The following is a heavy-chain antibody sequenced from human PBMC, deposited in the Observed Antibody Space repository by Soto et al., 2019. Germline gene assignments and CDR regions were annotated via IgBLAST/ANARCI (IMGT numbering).Heavy chain of an antibody. CDR2: ISYDGSNK. V-gene: IGHV3-30*18. CDR3: AKDGAAAGNPGSFDY. CDR1: GFTFSSYG. D-gene: IGHD6-13*01. J-gene: IGHJ4*02. Sequence: PGGSLRLSCAASGFTFSSYGMHWVRQAPGKGLEWVAVISYDGSNKYYADSVKGRFTISRDNSKNTLYLQMNSLRAEDTAVYYCAKDGAAAGNPGSFDYWGQGTLVTVSS.